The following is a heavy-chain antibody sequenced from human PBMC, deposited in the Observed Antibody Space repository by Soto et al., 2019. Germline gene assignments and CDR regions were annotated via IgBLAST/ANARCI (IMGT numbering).Heavy chain of an antibody. D-gene: IGHD4-17*01. Sequence: ESVPTLVNPPQTLTLTCTFSGFSLTTNRVVVGWVRQPPGKAPSLLAFIYGDDDKRYSPPLWSRLTITKDTSKNQVVLTMTNLDPVDTATYYCVHRTTVTSDDYWGRGTLVTVSS. CDR3: VHRTTVTSDDY. CDR2: IYGDDDK. CDR1: GFSLTTNRVV. V-gene: IGHV2-5*02. J-gene: IGHJ4*02.